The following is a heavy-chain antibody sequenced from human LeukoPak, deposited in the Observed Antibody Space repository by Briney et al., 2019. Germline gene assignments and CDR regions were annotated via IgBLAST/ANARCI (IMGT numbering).Heavy chain of an antibody. CDR1: GFTFSSYA. CDR2: ISGSGGST. Sequence: GGSLRLSCAASGFTFSSYAMSWVRQAAGKGLEWVSAISGSGGSTYYADSVKGRFTISRDNSKNTLYLQMNSLRAEDTAVYYCAKAIGDYVWGSYRYPAFDYWGQGTLVTVSS. D-gene: IGHD3-16*02. CDR3: AKAIGDYVWGSYRYPAFDY. J-gene: IGHJ4*02. V-gene: IGHV3-23*01.